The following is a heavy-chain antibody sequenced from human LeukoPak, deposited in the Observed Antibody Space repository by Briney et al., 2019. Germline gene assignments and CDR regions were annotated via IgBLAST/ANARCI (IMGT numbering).Heavy chain of an antibody. CDR2: INAGNGNT. V-gene: IGHV1-3*01. CDR1: GYTFTSYA. Sequence: APVKVSCKASGYTFTSYAMHWVRQAPGQRLEWMGWINAGNGNTKYSQKFQGRVTITRDTSASTAYMELSSLRSEDTAVYYCAGGAPTGYYYYYCMDVWGKGTTVTVSS. CDR3: AGGAPTGYYYYYCMDV. J-gene: IGHJ6*04. D-gene: IGHD3-9*01.